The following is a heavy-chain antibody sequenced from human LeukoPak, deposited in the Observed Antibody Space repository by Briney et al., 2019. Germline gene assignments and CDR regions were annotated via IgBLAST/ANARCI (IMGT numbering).Heavy chain of an antibody. CDR1: GITFSDYY. Sequence: GGSLRLSCAASGITFSDYYMNWIRQAPGKGLEWVSYISGSGSTIYYADSVKGRFTISRDNAKNSLYLQLNSLRAEDTAMYYCARDSDWGQGTLVTVSS. J-gene: IGHJ4*02. CDR2: ISGSGSTI. D-gene: IGHD3-10*01. V-gene: IGHV3-11*04. CDR3: ARDSD.